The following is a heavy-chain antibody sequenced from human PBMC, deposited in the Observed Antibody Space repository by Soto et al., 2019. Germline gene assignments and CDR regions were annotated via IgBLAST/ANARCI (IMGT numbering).Heavy chain of an antibody. V-gene: IGHV1-2*04. CDR1: GYTFTGYY. J-gene: IGHJ6*02. CDR2: INPNSGGT. D-gene: IGHD2-2*01. Sequence: ASVKVSCKASGYTFTGYYMPWVRQAPGQRLEWMGWINPNSGGTNYAQKFQGWVTMTRDTSISTAYMELSRLRSDDTAVYYCARGVVPAAIVDYYYGMDVWGQGTTVTVSS. CDR3: ARGVVPAAIVDYYYGMDV.